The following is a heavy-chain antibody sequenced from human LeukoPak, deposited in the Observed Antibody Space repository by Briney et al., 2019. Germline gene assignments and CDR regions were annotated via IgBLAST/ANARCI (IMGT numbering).Heavy chain of an antibody. D-gene: IGHD6-19*01. CDR1: GFTFTSYS. CDR2: IGSGGRYV. V-gene: IGHV3-21*01. Sequence: AGGSLRLSCAASGFTFTSYSMHWVRQAPGKGLEWVSSIGSGGRYVYYADSVKGRFTISRDNAKNSLYLQMNSLRAEDTAVYYCTRDVRDEYTSGWYPIGYWGQGTLVTVSS. CDR3: TRDVRDEYTSGWYPIGY. J-gene: IGHJ4*02.